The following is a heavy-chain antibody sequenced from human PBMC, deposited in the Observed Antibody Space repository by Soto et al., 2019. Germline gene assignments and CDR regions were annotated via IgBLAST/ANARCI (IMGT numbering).Heavy chain of an antibody. D-gene: IGHD2-21*02. CDR2: ISSSSDKT. V-gene: IGHV3-48*02. CDR1: GFSFSDYS. Sequence: VSLRLSCIASGFSFSDYSMNWVRQAPGKGLQWVSYISSSSDKTYYADSVKGRFTVSRDNAKNALFLEMNSLRDDDTATYYCARLPKGSLVTAWGQGTRVTVSS. CDR3: ARLPKGSLVTA. J-gene: IGHJ4*02.